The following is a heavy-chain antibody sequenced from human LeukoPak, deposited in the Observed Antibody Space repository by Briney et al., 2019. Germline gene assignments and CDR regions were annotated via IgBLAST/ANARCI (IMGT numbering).Heavy chain of an antibody. J-gene: IGHJ3*02. CDR3: ARVLVRGSAFDI. Sequence: PGGSLRLSCAASGFTFRSYEMNWVRQAPGKGLEGVSYISGSGNTIYYADSVKGRFTISRDNAKNSLYLQMNSLRDEDTAVYLCARVLVRGSAFDIWGQGTMVTVSS. CDR1: GFTFRSYE. D-gene: IGHD3-16*01. V-gene: IGHV3-48*03. CDR2: ISGSGNTI.